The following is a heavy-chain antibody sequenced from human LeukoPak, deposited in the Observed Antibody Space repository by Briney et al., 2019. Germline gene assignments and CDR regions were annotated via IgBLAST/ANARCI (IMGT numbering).Heavy chain of an antibody. CDR3: ARFASSGYYAFDI. J-gene: IGHJ3*02. CDR2: INPNSGGT. Sequence: ASVKVSCKASGYTFTGYYMHWVRQAPGQGLEWMGWINPNSGGTNYAQKFQGRVTMTRDTSISTAYMELSRLRSDDTAVYYCARFASSGYYAFDIWGQGTMVTVSS. CDR1: GYTFTGYY. D-gene: IGHD3-3*01. V-gene: IGHV1-2*02.